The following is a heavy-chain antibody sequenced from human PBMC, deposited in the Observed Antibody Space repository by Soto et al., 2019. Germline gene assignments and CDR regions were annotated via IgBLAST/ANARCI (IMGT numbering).Heavy chain of an antibody. V-gene: IGHV5-51*01. CDR1: GYSFTSYW. CDR2: IHPGDSDT. CDR3: AVGSSGRAGHYYYGMDV. D-gene: IGHD3-22*01. J-gene: IGHJ6*02. Sequence: GESLKISCKGSGYSFTSYWIGWVRQMPGKGLEWMGIIHPGDSDTRYSPSFQGQVTISADKSISTAYLQWSSLKASDTAMYYCAVGSSGRAGHYYYGMDVWGQATTVTVSS.